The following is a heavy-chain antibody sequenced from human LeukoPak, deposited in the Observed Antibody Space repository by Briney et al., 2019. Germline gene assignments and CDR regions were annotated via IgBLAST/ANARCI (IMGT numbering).Heavy chain of an antibody. J-gene: IGHJ5*02. CDR1: GGTFSSYA. V-gene: IGHV1-69*01. CDR2: NIPIFGTA. CDR3: ARATLAVAGYTNWFDP. D-gene: IGHD6-19*01. Sequence: SVKVSCKASGGTFSSYALSWVRQAPGQGLEWMGGNIPIFGTANYAQKFQGRVTITADESTSTTYMELSSLRSEDTAVYYCARATLAVAGYTNWFDPWGQGTLVTVSS.